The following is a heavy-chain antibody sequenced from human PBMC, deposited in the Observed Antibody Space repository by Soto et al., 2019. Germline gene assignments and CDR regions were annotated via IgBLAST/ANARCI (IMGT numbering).Heavy chain of an antibody. CDR1: GYTFTSYG. CDR2: ISAYNGNT. D-gene: IGHD3-3*01. CDR3: ARDRPPRXLEWLLPQDYYYYGMDV. J-gene: IGHJ6*02. Sequence: ASVKVSCKASGYTFTSYGISWVRQAPGQGLEWMGWISAYNGNTNYAQKLQGRVTMTTDTSTSTAYMELRSLRSDDTAVYYCARDRPPRXLEWLLPQDYYYYGMDVWGQGTTVTVSS. V-gene: IGHV1-18*04.